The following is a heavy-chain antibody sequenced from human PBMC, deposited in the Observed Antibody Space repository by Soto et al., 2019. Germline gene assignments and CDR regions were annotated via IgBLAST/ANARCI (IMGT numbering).Heavy chain of an antibody. CDR2: INHSGST. CDR3: ARVRSGYDLGY. Sequence: SQTLSLTCAVYGGSFSGYYWSWIRQPPGKGLEWIGEINHSGSTNYTPSLKSRVTISVDTSKNQFSLKLSSVTAADTAVYYCARVRSGYDLGYWGQGTLVTVSS. J-gene: IGHJ4*02. V-gene: IGHV4-34*01. CDR1: GGSFSGYY. D-gene: IGHD5-12*01.